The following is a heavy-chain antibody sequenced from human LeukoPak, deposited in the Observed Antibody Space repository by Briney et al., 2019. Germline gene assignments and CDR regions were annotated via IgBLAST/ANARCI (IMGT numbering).Heavy chain of an antibody. CDR1: GGSFSGYY. D-gene: IGHD3-22*01. Sequence: SETLSLTCAVYGGSFSGYYWSWIRQPPGKGLEWIGEINHSGSTNYNPSLKSRVTISVDTSKNQFSLKLSSVTAADTAVYYCARELMTYYYDSSGYGDYYYYYYMDVWGKGTTVTVSS. CDR3: ARELMTYYYDSSGYGDYYYYYYMDV. J-gene: IGHJ6*03. V-gene: IGHV4-34*01. CDR2: INHSGST.